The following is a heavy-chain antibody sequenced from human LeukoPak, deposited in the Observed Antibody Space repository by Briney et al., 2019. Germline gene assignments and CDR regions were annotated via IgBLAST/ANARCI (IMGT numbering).Heavy chain of an antibody. CDR2: IYYSGNT. J-gene: IGHJ4*02. D-gene: IGHD3-9*01. CDR1: GGSVSSGTYY. CDR3: ARGGDILTGYCFDY. V-gene: IGHV4-61*01. Sequence: SETLSLTCTVSGGSVSSGTYYWSWIRQPPGKGLEWIGYIYYSGNTEYNPSLKSRVTILLDTSRNQFSLKLSSVTAADTAVYYCARGGDILTGYCFDYWGQGTLVSVSS.